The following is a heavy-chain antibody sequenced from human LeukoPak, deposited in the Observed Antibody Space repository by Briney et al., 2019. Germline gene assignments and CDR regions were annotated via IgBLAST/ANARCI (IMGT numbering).Heavy chain of an antibody. V-gene: IGHV4-38-2*01. J-gene: IGHJ4*02. CDR2: IYHSGTT. CDR1: GFTFTNNGM. D-gene: IGHD5-12*01. Sequence: GSLRLSCAASGFTFTNNGMTWVRQAPGKGMEWIGSIYHSGTTYYNPSLKSRVTMSVDTSKNQFSLKLSSVTAADTAVYYCARAVATYNHFDYWGQGTLVTVSS. CDR3: ARAVATYNHFDY.